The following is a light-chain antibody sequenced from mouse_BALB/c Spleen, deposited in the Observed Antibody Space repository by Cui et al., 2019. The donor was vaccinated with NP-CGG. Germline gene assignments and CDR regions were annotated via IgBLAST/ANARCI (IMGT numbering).Light chain of an antibody. V-gene: IGKV12-46*01. J-gene: IGKJ4*01. Sequence: DIQLTQSPASLSVSVGETVTITCRESENIYSNLAWYQQKQGKSPQLLVYAATNLADGVPSRFSGSGSGTQYSLKINSLQSEDFGSYYCQHFWGTPFTFGSGTKLEIK. CDR3: QHFWGTPFT. CDR2: AAT. CDR1: ENIYSN.